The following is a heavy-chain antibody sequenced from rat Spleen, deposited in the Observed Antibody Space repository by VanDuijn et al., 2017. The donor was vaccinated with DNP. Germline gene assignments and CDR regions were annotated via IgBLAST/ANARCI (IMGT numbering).Heavy chain of an antibody. J-gene: IGHJ4*01. CDR2: IWSGGGT. Sequence: QVQLKESGPGLVQPSQTLSLTCTVSGFSLTSHGVHWVRQPPGKGLEWIGVIWSGGGTDYNSALKSRLSISRDTFKSQVFLKMNSLQTEDTAIYFCTRGYRYNPPYAMDVWGQGTAVTVSS. V-gene: IGHV2-1*01. CDR1: GFSLTSHG. D-gene: IGHD1-5*01. CDR3: TRGYRYNPPYAMDV.